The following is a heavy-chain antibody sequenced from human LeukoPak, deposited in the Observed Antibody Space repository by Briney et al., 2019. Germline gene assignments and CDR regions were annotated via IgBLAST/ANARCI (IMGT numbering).Heavy chain of an antibody. J-gene: IGHJ3*02. Sequence: ESGPTLVKPTQTLTLTCTFSGFSVSTSGVGVGWIRQPPGKALEWLAVIYWDDDKGYSPSLKSRSTITKDPSTNQVVLTATNVDPVDTATYYCAHTFYYDTSDYYRFAFGIWGQGTLVTVSS. CDR2: IYWDDDK. CDR3: AHTFYYDTSDYYRFAFGI. V-gene: IGHV2-5*02. CDR1: GFSVSTSGVG. D-gene: IGHD3-22*01.